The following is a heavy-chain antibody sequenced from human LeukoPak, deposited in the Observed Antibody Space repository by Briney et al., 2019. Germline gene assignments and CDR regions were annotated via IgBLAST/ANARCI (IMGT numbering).Heavy chain of an antibody. CDR1: GGSISSGGYY. D-gene: IGHD4-11*01. CDR3: ARVYSNYPYYFDY. V-gene: IGHV4-31*03. J-gene: IGHJ4*02. CDR2: IYYSGST. Sequence: SETLSLTCTVSGGSISSGGYYWSWIRQHPGKGLEWIGYIYYSGSTYYNPSLKSRVTISVDTSKNQFSLKLSSVTAADTAVYYCARVYSNYPYYFDYWGQGTLVTVSS.